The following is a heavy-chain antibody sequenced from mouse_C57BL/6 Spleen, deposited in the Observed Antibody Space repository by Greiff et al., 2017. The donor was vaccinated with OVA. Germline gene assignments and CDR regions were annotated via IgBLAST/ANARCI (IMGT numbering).Heavy chain of an antibody. CDR3: ARGTGTTDFDY. CDR2: IDPSDSET. J-gene: IGHJ2*01. Sequence: VQLQQPGAELVRPGSSVKLSCKASGYTFTSYWMHWVKQRPIQGLEWIGNIDPSDSETHYNQKFKDKATLTVDKSSSTAYMQRSSLTSEDSAVYYCARGTGTTDFDYWGQGTTLTVSS. CDR1: GYTFTSYW. D-gene: IGHD4-1*01. V-gene: IGHV1-52*01.